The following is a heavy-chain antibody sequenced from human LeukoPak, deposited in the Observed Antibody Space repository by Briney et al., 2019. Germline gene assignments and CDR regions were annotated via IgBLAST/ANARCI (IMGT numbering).Heavy chain of an antibody. CDR2: IYYSGST. Sequence: SETLSLTCTVSGGSISSYYWSWIRQPPGKGLEWIGYIYYSGSTYYNPSLKSRVTISVDTSKSQFSLKLSSVTAADTAVYYCARGYGGYLDYWGQGTLVTVSS. CDR3: ARGYGGYLDY. J-gene: IGHJ4*02. V-gene: IGHV4-59*12. CDR1: GGSISSYY. D-gene: IGHD4-17*01.